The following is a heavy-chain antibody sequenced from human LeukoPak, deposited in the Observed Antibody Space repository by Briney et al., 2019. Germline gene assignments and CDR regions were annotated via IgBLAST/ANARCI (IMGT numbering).Heavy chain of an antibody. V-gene: IGHV4-61*02. CDR2: IYTSGST. Sequence: PSQTLSLTCTVSGGSISSGSYYWSWIRQPAGKGLEWIGRIYTSGSTNYNPSLKSRVTISVDTSKNQFSLKLSSVTAADTAVYYCARESALIRPLDLWGQGTLVTVSS. CDR3: ARESALIRPLDL. CDR1: GGSISSGSYY. J-gene: IGHJ5*02.